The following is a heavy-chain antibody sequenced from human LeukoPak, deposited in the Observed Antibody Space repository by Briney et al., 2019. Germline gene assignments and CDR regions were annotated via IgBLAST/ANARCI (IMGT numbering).Heavy chain of an antibody. J-gene: IGHJ6*03. D-gene: IGHD1-14*01. V-gene: IGHV4-4*07. CDR2: IYSSGST. CDR1: GGSINSYY. CDR3: ARHWYRYYYYMDV. Sequence: PSETLSLTCTVSGGSINSYYWSWIRQPAGKGLEWIGRIYSSGSTNYNPSLKSRVSMSVDTSKNQFSLKLRSVTAADTAMYYYARHWYRYYYYMDVWGKGTTVTVSS.